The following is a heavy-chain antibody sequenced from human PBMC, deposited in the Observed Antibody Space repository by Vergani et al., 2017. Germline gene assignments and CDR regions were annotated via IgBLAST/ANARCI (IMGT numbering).Heavy chain of an antibody. CDR3: AGAGVTRFRIFDY. CDR1: GCSISSGSYY. V-gene: IGHV4-61*02. D-gene: IGHD4-17*01. CDR2: VYTSGST. Sequence: QVQLQESGPGLVKPSQTLSLTCTVSGCSISSGSYYWNWLRPPAGKGLEWIGRVYTSGSTNYNPSLKSRVTISVDTSKNQFSLKLSSVTAADTAVYYCAGAGVTRFRIFDYWGQGTLVTVSS. J-gene: IGHJ4*02.